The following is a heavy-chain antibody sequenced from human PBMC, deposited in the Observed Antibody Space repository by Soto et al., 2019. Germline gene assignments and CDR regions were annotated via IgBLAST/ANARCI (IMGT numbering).Heavy chain of an antibody. CDR1: GFTFSSYG. V-gene: IGHV3-30*18. Sequence: QVQLVESGGGVVQPGRSLRLSCAASGFTFSSYGMHWVRQAPGKGLEWVAVISYDGSNKYYADSVKGRFTISRDNSKNTLYLKMNTLSAEDRGVFYGGKELESTSLSSSCVRAVGGKGTTVTFPS. J-gene: IGHJ6*03. CDR2: ISYDGSNK. CDR3: GKELESTSLSSSCVRAV. D-gene: IGHD1-1*01.